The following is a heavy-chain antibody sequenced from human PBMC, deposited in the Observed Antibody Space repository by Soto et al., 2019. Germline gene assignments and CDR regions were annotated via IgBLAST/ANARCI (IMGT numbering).Heavy chain of an antibody. V-gene: IGHV3-53*01. CDR3: ARLPGGSGWYYFDY. CDR2: IYSGGST. J-gene: IGHJ4*01. CDR1: GFTVSSNY. Sequence: EVQLVESGGGLIQPGGSLRVSCAASGFTVSSNYMNWVRQAPGKGLEWVSVIYSGGSTYYADSVKGRFTISRDNSKNTLYLQMNSLRAEDTAVYYCARLPGGSGWYYFDYWGHGTLVTVSS. D-gene: IGHD6-19*01.